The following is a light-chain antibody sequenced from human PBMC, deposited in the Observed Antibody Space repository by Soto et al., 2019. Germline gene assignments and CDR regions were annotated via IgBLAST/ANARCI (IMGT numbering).Light chain of an antibody. J-gene: IGLJ1*01. V-gene: IGLV2-14*01. CDR2: EVS. Sequence: QSALTQPASVSGSPGQSITISCTGTSSDVGGYIYVSWYQHHPGKAPKLMIYEVSNRPSGVSNRFSGSKSGNTASLTISGLQAEDEADYYCSSYTSSSTPYVFGTGTKLTVL. CDR3: SSYTSSSTPYV. CDR1: SSDVGGYIY.